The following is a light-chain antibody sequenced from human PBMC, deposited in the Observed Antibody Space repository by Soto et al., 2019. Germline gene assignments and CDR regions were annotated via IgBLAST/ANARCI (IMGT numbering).Light chain of an antibody. CDR1: QGIRND. CDR3: QQSYSTPIT. J-gene: IGKJ5*01. V-gene: IGKV1-39*01. Sequence: DIQMTQSPPSLTASVGDRVTITCRASQGIRNDLGWYQQEPGKAPKLLIYAASSLQSGVTSRFSGSGSGTDFTLTISSLQPEDFATYYCQQSYSTPITFGQGTRLEIK. CDR2: AAS.